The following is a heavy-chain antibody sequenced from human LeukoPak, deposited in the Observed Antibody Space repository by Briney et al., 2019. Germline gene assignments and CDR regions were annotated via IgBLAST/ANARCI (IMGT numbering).Heavy chain of an antibody. V-gene: IGHV3-21*01. J-gene: IGHJ4*02. Sequence: GGSLRLSCAASGFTFSTYSMNGFRQAPGKGLEWVSSISATSTYTYYADSPKDRFIISRDNAKNSVYLQMNRLRAEDTAVYYCTREFCSGGSCYSGGYWGQGALVTVSS. D-gene: IGHD2-15*01. CDR3: TREFCSGGSCYSGGY. CDR1: GFTFSTYS. CDR2: ISATSTYT.